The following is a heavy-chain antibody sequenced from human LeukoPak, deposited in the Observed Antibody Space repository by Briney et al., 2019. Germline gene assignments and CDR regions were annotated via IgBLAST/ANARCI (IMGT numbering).Heavy chain of an antibody. Sequence: GASVKVSCKASGYTFTRYGISWVRQAPGQGLEWMGWISAYNGNTNYAQKLQGRVNMTTDTSTSTAYKELRSLRSDDTAVYYCSLGFCSGGSCYYDYWGQGTLVTVSS. J-gene: IGHJ4*02. D-gene: IGHD2-15*01. CDR3: SLGFCSGGSCYYDY. CDR1: GYTFTRYG. CDR2: ISAYNGNT. V-gene: IGHV1-18*04.